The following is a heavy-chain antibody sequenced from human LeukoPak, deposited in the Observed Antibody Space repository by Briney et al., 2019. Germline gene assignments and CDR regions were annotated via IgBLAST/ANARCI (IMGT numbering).Heavy chain of an antibody. V-gene: IGHV4-34*01. CDR2: IKVSAPT. Sequence: SQTLSLTCAVYGGSFSTSYWSWIRQPPGKWLEWIGEIKVSAPTNYNPSLKSRVTISVDTSKNQFSPRLRSAPPAHTAVYYCAKGGFYCGGACYVDYWGQGTLVTVPS. D-gene: IGHD2-21*02. CDR1: GGSFSTSY. J-gene: IGHJ4*02. CDR3: AKGGFYCGGACYVDY.